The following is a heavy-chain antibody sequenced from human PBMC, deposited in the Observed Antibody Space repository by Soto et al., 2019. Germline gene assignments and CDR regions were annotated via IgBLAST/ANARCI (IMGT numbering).Heavy chain of an antibody. CDR2: IKSKTDGGTT. CDR3: TTDSMITLRDAFDI. CDR1: GFTFSNAW. Sequence: PGGSLRLSCAASGFTFSNAWMSWVRQAPGKGLEWVGRIKSKTDGGTTDYAAPVKGRFTISRDDSKNTLYLQMNSLKTEDTAVYYCTTDSMITLRDAFDIWGQGTMVTVSS. D-gene: IGHD3-16*01. V-gene: IGHV3-15*01. J-gene: IGHJ3*02.